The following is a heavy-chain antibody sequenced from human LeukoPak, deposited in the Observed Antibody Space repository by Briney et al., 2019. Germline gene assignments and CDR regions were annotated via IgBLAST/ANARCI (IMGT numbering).Heavy chain of an antibody. V-gene: IGHV3-7*01. CDR3: ATTIAVAGNWFDP. CDR1: GFTFSSYW. J-gene: IGHJ5*02. Sequence: PGGSLRLSCAASGFTFSSYWMNWVRQAPGKGLEWVANIKQDGSEKYYVDSVKGRFTISRDNAKNSLYLQMNSLRAEDTAVYYCATTIAVAGNWFDPWGQGTLVTVSS. D-gene: IGHD6-19*01. CDR2: IKQDGSEK.